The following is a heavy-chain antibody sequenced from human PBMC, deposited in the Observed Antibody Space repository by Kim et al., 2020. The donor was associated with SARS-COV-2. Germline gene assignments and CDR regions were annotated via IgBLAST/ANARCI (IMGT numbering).Heavy chain of an antibody. J-gene: IGHJ4*02. CDR3: ARPRPQTYSSGWPPPFDY. V-gene: IGHV1-3*01. D-gene: IGHD6-19*01. Sequence: ASVKVSCKASGYTFTSYAMHWVRQAPGQRLEWMGWINAGNGNTKYSQKFQGRVTITRDTSASTAYMELSSLRSEDTAVYYCARPRPQTYSSGWPPPFDYWGQGTLVTVSS. CDR1: GYTFTSYA. CDR2: INAGNGNT.